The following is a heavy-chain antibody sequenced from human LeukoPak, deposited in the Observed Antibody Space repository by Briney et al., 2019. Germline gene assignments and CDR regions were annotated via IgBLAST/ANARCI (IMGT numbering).Heavy chain of an antibody. V-gene: IGHV4-30-4*08. CDR1: GGSISSGDYY. CDR2: IYYSGST. D-gene: IGHD3-3*01. J-gene: IGHJ4*02. Sequence: SETLSLTCTVSGGSISSGDYYWSWIRQPPGKGLEWIGYIYYSGSTYYNPSLKSRVTISVDTSKNQFSLKLSSVTAADTAVYYCASTYYDFWSGYYVDYWGQGTLVTVSS. CDR3: ASTYYDFWSGYYVDY.